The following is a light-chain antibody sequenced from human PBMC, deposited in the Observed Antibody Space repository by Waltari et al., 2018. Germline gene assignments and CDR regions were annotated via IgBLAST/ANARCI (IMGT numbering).Light chain of an antibody. CDR1: PNNIGNNS. J-gene: IGLJ2*01. V-gene: IGLV1-47*01. CDR3: ASWDDKLGGAV. Sequence: QSVLNQPPSASGTPGQRVTLPCSGGPNNIGNNSVYWYTQLPGMAPRLLVYRNSQRPSGVPDRFSGSKSDTSASLAISGLRSEDEADYYCASWDDKLGGAVFGGGTKVTVL. CDR2: RNS.